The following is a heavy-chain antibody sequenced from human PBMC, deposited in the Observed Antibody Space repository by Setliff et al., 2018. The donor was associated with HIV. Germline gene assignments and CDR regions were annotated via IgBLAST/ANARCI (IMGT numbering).Heavy chain of an antibody. CDR2: IYHTGST. D-gene: IGHD3-3*01. CDR3: ARGIVPVASGYYYFEC. V-gene: IGHV4-39*01. CDR1: GGSINSTSYY. Sequence: PSETLSLTCTVSGGSINSTSYYWGWIRQPPGNGLEWIGSIYHTGSTYYKPSLKSRVTISFDTSKNQFSLRLSSVAAGDTAVYYGARGIVPVASGYYYFECWGQGTRVSVSS. J-gene: IGHJ4*02.